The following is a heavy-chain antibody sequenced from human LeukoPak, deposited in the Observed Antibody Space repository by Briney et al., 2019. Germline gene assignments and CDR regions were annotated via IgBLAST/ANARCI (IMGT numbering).Heavy chain of an antibody. D-gene: IGHD3-22*01. CDR3: ARQHDYDSSGYYGTVDY. CDR2: IYPGDSDT. CDR1: GCSFTSYW. Sequence: GESLKISCKGSGCSFTSYWIGWVRQMPGKGLEWMGIIYPGDSDTRYSPSFQGQVTISADKSISTAYLQWSSLKASDTAMYYCARQHDYDSSGYYGTVDYWGQGTLVTVSS. J-gene: IGHJ4*02. V-gene: IGHV5-51*01.